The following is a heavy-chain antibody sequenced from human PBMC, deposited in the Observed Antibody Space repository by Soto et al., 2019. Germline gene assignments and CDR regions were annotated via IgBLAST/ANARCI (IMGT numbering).Heavy chain of an antibody. J-gene: IGHJ4*02. CDR1: GYTFTSYG. CDR3: ARAAPHIVVVPAALDY. V-gene: IGHV1-18*01. Sequence: ASVTVSCKASGYTFTSYGISWVRQAPGQGLEWMGWISAYNGNTNYAQKLQGRVTMTTDTSTSTAYMELRSLRSDDTAVYYCARAAPHIVVVPAALDYWGQGTLVTVSS. CDR2: ISAYNGNT. D-gene: IGHD2-2*01.